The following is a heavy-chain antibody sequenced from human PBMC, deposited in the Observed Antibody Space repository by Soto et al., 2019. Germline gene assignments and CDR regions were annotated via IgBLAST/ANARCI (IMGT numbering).Heavy chain of an antibody. J-gene: IGHJ5*02. CDR1: GGSISSGGFS. D-gene: IGHD2-2*01. Sequence: PPETLSLTCAVSGGSISSGGFSWSWIRQPPGKGLEWIGYIYHSGSTYYNPSLKSRVIISVDRSKNQFSLKLSSVTAADTAVYYCARVPDRWGQGTLVTVSS. CDR3: ARVPDR. CDR2: IYHSGST. V-gene: IGHV4-30-2*01.